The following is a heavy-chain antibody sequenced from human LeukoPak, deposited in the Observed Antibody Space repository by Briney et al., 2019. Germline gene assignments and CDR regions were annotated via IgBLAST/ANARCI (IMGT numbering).Heavy chain of an antibody. CDR1: GFTFSSYG. V-gene: IGHV3-23*01. CDR2: ISGSGGST. CDR3: AKSGVSIAVAGAMNWFDP. J-gene: IGHJ5*02. D-gene: IGHD6-19*01. Sequence: GGSLRLSCVASGFTFSSYGMSWVRQAPGKGLEWVSAISGSGGSTYYADSVKGRFTISRDNSKNTLYLQMNSLRAEDTAVYYCAKSGVSIAVAGAMNWFDPLGPGNPGHRLL.